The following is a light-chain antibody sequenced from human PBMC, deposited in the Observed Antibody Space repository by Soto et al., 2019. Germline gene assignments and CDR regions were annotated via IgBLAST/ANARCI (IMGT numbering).Light chain of an antibody. CDR3: QQYGSSPWT. J-gene: IGKJ1*01. V-gene: IGKV3-20*01. CDR1: RSVSSSF. Sequence: EIVLTQSPGTLSLSPGERATLSCRASRSVSSSFLAWYQQKSGQAPRLLIYHASSRATGIPDRFSASGSGTDFTLTISRVEPEDFAVYFCQQYGSSPWTFGQATKVEIK. CDR2: HAS.